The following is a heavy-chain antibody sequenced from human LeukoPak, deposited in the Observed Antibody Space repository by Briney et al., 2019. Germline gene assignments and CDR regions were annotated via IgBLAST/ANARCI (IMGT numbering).Heavy chain of an antibody. CDR1: GFTFSSYA. CDR3: AKFLPTHIVVANYYFDY. CDR2: ISGSGGST. J-gene: IGHJ4*02. Sequence: GGSLRLSCAASGFTFSSYAMGWVRQAPGKGLEWVSAISGSGGSTYYADSVKGRFTISRDNSKNTLYLQMNSLRAEDTAVYYCAKFLPTHIVVANYYFDYWGQGPLVTVSS. D-gene: IGHD2-21*01. V-gene: IGHV3-23*01.